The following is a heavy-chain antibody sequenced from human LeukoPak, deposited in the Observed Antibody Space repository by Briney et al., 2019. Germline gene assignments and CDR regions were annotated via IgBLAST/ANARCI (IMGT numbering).Heavy chain of an antibody. V-gene: IGHV4-38-2*01. Sequence: PSETLSLTCAVSGFSISSGYYWGWIRQPPGKGLEWIGSIYHSGSTYYNPSLKSRVTISVDTSTNQFSLKLRSVTAADTAVYYCARVRDGYNFGYFDYWGQGTLVTVSS. CDR1: GFSISSGYY. J-gene: IGHJ4*02. D-gene: IGHD5-24*01. CDR2: IYHSGST. CDR3: ARVRDGYNFGYFDY.